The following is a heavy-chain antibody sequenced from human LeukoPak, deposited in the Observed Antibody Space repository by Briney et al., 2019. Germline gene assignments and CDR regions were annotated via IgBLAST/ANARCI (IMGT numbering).Heavy chain of an antibody. D-gene: IGHD3-10*01. J-gene: IGHJ3*02. CDR2: IYTSGST. V-gene: IGHV4-4*07. CDR1: GGSFSSYY. Sequence: SETLSLTCAVYGGSFSSYYWSWIRQPAGKGLEWIGRIYTSGSTNYNPSLKSRVTMSVDTSKNQFSLKLSSVTAADTAVYYCARDPPITMVRGVKEAFDIWGQGTMVTVSS. CDR3: ARDPPITMVRGVKEAFDI.